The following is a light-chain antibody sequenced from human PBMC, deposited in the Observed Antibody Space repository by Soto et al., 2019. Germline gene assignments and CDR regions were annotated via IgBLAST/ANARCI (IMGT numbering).Light chain of an antibody. V-gene: IGLV2-23*01. Sequence: QPVLTQPASVSGSPGQSITISCTGTSSDVGSYNLVSWYQQHPGKAPKLMIYEASKRPSGVSNRFSGSKSGNTASLTISGLQAEDEADYYCYSFAGSSTVVFGGGTKVTVL. CDR3: YSFAGSSTVV. J-gene: IGLJ2*01. CDR2: EAS. CDR1: SSDVGSYNL.